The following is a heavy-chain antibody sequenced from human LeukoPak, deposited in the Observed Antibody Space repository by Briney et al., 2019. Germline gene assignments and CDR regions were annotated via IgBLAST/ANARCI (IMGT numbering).Heavy chain of an antibody. CDR3: AKPLQYYYDSSGYLH. V-gene: IGHV3-23*01. J-gene: IGHJ4*02. D-gene: IGHD3-22*01. Sequence: PGGSLRLSCAASGFTFSSYAMSWVRQAPGKGLEWVSAISGSGGSTYYADSVKGRFTISRDNSKYTLYLQMNSLRAEDTAVYYCAKPLQYYYDSSGYLHWGQGTLVTVSS. CDR1: GFTFSSYA. CDR2: ISGSGGST.